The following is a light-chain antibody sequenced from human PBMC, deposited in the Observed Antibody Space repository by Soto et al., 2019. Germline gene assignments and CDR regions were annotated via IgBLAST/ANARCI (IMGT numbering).Light chain of an antibody. CDR3: RQYGNSPLT. CDR1: QSVSRSY. CDR2: GAS. Sequence: EIVLTQSPGTLSLSPGERATLSCRASQSVSRSYLAWYQQKPGQAPRLLIYGASSRATGIPDRFSGSGSGTDFTLTISRLEPEDFAVYYCRQYGNSPLTFGQGTKLEIK. V-gene: IGKV3-20*01. J-gene: IGKJ1*01.